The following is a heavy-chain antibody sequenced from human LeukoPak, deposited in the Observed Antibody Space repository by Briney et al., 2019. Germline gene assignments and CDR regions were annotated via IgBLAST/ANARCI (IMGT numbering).Heavy chain of an antibody. J-gene: IGHJ4*02. CDR2: ISCYSGNT. CDR1: GYTFTNYG. Sequence: ASVKVSCKTSGYTFTNYGIGWVRQAPGQGLEWMGWISCYSGNTNYVQKFRGRVAMTADTSTSTVYMELRSLRSDDTAVYYCARDIATVQHQDWGQGTLVTVSS. D-gene: IGHD1-1*01. V-gene: IGHV1-18*01. CDR3: ARDIATVQHQD.